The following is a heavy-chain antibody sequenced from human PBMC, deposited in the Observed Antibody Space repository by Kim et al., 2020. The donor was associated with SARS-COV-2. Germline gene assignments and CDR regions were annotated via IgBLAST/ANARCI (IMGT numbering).Heavy chain of an antibody. CDR3: AKDIHQGYGMDV. J-gene: IGHJ6*02. V-gene: IGHV3-9*01. Sequence: GGSLRLSCAASGFTFGDYAMHWVRQAPGKGLEWVSGISWNSGSIGYADPVKGRFTISRDNAKNSLYLQMNSLRAEDTALYYCAKDIHQGYGMDVWGQGTTVTVSS. CDR2: ISWNSGSI. CDR1: GFTFGDYA.